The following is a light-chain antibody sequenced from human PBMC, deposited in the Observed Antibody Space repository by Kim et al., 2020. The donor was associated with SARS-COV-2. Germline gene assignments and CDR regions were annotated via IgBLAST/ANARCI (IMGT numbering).Light chain of an antibody. CDR2: GAS. CDR1: QSVSSN. Sequence: EIVMTQSPATLSVSPGERATLSCRASQSVSSNLAWYQQKPGQAPRLLIYGASTRATGIPARFSGSGSGTEFTLTISSLQSEDFAVYYWQQYNNWPPGGTFGQGTKVDIK. J-gene: IGKJ1*01. CDR3: QQYNNWPPGGT. V-gene: IGKV3-15*01.